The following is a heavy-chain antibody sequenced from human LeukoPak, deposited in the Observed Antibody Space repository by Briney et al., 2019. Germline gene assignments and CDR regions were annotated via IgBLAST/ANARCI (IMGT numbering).Heavy chain of an antibody. CDR1: GFTVSSNY. Sequence: GGSLRLSCAPSGFTVSSNYMSWVRQAPGKGRGWVSVIYSGGSTYYAESVKGRFTISRDNSKTTLYLQMNSLRAEDTAVYYCARRGGVSYYWGQGTLVTVSS. CDR3: ARRGGVSYY. J-gene: IGHJ4*02. CDR2: IYSGGST. V-gene: IGHV3-53*01. D-gene: IGHD3-10*01.